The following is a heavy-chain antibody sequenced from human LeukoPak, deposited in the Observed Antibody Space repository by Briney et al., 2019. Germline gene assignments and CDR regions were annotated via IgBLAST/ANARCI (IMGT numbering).Heavy chain of an antibody. D-gene: IGHD3-10*01. V-gene: IGHV3-30*18. CDR3: AKDGGYYGSGTYPWYFDS. Sequence: GGSLRLSCAASGFTFSSYAMSWVRQAPGKGLEWVAVISYDGSNKYYADSVKGRFTISRDNSKNTLFLQMSSLRTEDTAVYYCAKDGGYYGSGTYPWYFDSWGQGTLVTVSS. CDR2: ISYDGSNK. J-gene: IGHJ4*02. CDR1: GFTFSSYA.